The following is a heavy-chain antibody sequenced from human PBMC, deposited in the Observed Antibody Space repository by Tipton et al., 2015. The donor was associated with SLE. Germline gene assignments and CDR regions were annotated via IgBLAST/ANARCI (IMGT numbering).Heavy chain of an antibody. CDR3: GKFDGDP. V-gene: IGHV4-61*02. CDR2: IFTSGST. D-gene: IGHD5-24*01. J-gene: IGHJ5*02. Sequence: TLSLTCTVSGGPISGRNYYWSWIRQPAGKGLEWIGRIFTSGSTNYNPSLKSRVTISVDTSKNQFSLKLSSVTAADTAVYYCGKFDGDPWGQGIVVTVSS. CDR1: GGPISGRNYY.